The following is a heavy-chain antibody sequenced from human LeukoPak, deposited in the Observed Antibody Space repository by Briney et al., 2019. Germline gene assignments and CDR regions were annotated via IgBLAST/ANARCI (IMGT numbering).Heavy chain of an antibody. Sequence: SQTLSLTCTVSGDSVSSGTYYWSWIRQPAGRGLEWIGRIYTSGSANYNPSLKSRVTMSVDASKNQFSLKLSSVTAADTAVYYCARCPYYYDSSGYHYYYYMDVWGKGTTVTVSS. J-gene: IGHJ6*03. CDR3: ARCPYYYDSSGYHYYYYMDV. CDR1: GDSVSSGTYY. D-gene: IGHD3-22*01. CDR2: IYTSGSA. V-gene: IGHV4-61*02.